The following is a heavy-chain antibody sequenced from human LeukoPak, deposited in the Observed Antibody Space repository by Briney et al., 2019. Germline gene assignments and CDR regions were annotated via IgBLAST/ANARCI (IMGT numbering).Heavy chain of an antibody. V-gene: IGHV4-31*03. CDR1: GGSISSGVYY. J-gene: IGHJ5*02. CDR3: ARARDGHINNWFDP. Sequence: SETLSLTCTVSGGSISSGVYYWSWIRQHPGQGLVWIGYIYYSGSTYSNPSLKSRLTMSVDISKNQFSLKLSSVTAADTAVYYCARARDGHINNWFDPWGQGTLVTVSS. CDR2: IYYSGST. D-gene: IGHD5-24*01.